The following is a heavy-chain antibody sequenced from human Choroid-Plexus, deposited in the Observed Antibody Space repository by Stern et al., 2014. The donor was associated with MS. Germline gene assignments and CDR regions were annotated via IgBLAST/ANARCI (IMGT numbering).Heavy chain of an antibody. CDR1: GFSFSSFG. CDR2: ISYDGSI. Sequence: VQLVESGGGVVQPGRPLRLSCAASGFSFSSFGMHWVRQAPGKGLEWVALISYDGSIDYADAVMGRCAISSQDYKNTLYLQLKSLRAEDTAVYYCAKDRQYLTFFFDFWGQGSLVTVSS. J-gene: IGHJ4*02. D-gene: IGHD2/OR15-2a*01. CDR3: AKDRQYLTFFFDF. V-gene: IGHV3-30*18.